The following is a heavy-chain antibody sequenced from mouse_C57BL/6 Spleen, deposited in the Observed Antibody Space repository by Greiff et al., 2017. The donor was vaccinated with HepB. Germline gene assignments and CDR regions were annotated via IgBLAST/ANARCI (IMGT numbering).Heavy chain of an antibody. Sequence: VQLQQPGAELVMPGASVKLSCKASGYTFTSYWMHWVKQRPGQGLEWIGEIDPSDSYTNYNQKFKGKSTLTVDKSSSTAYMQLSSLTSEDSAVYYWARSTGTRGYFDYWGQGTTLTVSS. D-gene: IGHD4-1*01. J-gene: IGHJ2*01. V-gene: IGHV1-69*01. CDR1: GYTFTSYW. CDR3: ARSTGTRGYFDY. CDR2: IDPSDSYT.